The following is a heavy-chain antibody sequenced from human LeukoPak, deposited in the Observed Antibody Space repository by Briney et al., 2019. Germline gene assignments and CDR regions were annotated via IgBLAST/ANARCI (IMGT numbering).Heavy chain of an antibody. Sequence: SETLSLTCTVSGGSISSYYWSWIRQPPGKGLEWVGYIYNSGSTNYNPSLKSRVTISVDTSKNQFSLKLSSVTAADTAVYYCARHRILWWGTAGLNFDYWGQGTLVTVSS. CDR2: IYNSGST. J-gene: IGHJ4*02. CDR3: ARHRILWWGTAGLNFDY. D-gene: IGHD2-21*01. CDR1: GGSISSYY. V-gene: IGHV4-59*08.